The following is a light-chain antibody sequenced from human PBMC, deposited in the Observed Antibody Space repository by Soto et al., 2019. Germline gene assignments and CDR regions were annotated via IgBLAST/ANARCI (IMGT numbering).Light chain of an antibody. V-gene: IGLV2-23*01. Sequence: QSALTQPASVSGSPGQSITISCTGTSSNFGSYNLVSWYQQHPGKAPKLMIYEGSKRPSGVSNRFSGSKSGNTASLTISGLQAEDEAEYYCCSYAGSSTSVIFGGGTKVTVL. CDR3: CSYAGSSTSVI. CDR1: SSNFGSYNL. J-gene: IGLJ2*01. CDR2: EGS.